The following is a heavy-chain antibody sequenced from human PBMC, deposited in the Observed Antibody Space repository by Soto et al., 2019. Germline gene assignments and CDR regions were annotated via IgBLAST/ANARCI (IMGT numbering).Heavy chain of an antibody. Sequence: GGSLRLSCAASGFTFTRYSMNWVRQAPGKGLEWVSSISSTTNYIYYGDSMKGRFTISRDNAKNSLYLEMNSLRAEDTAVYYCARVRTRITIFGVVNPPHYGMDVWGQGTTVTVSS. CDR2: ISSTTNYI. CDR1: GFTFTRYS. CDR3: ARVRTRITIFGVVNPPHYGMDV. V-gene: IGHV3-21*06. J-gene: IGHJ6*02. D-gene: IGHD3-3*01.